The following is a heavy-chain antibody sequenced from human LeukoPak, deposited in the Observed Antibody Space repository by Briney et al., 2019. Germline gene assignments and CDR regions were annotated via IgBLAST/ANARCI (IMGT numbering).Heavy chain of an antibody. D-gene: IGHD5-18*01. CDR1: GFTFVDYA. Sequence: GRSLRLSCAASGFTFVDYAMHWVRPTPGKGLEWVSGIIWYSGSIGYADSVKGRFTISRDNAKNSLYLQQNSLRAEDTALYYCAKAPSWERIQLWRPNYGMDVWGQGTTVTVSS. CDR3: AKAPSWERIQLWRPNYGMDV. CDR2: IIWYSGSI. J-gene: IGHJ6*02. V-gene: IGHV3-9*01.